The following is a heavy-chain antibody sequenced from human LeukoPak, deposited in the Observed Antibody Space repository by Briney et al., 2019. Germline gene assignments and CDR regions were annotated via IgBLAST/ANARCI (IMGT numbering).Heavy chain of an antibody. D-gene: IGHD5-18*01. CDR3: ARRGYSYGHYYYFDF. J-gene: IGHJ4*02. Sequence: ASETLSLTCTVSGGSISSYSWSWLRQPPGKGLEWIGYIYYTGSSNYNPSLKSRVSISLDTSKNHFSLRLSSVTAADTAVYYCARRGYSYGHYYYFDFWGQGTLVTVSS. CDR1: GGSISSYS. CDR2: IYYTGSS. V-gene: IGHV4-59*01.